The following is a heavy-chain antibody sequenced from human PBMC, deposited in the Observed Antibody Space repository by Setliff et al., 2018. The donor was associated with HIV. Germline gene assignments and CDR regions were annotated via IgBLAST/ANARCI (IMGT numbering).Heavy chain of an antibody. J-gene: IGHJ6*03. D-gene: IGHD3-16*01. CDR1: GFTFSSYW. CDR2: INSDGSST. CDR3: ARAGDWGSRYGYNCLDV. V-gene: IGHV3-74*03. Sequence: PGGSLRFSCAASGFTFSSYWMHWVRQAPGKGLVWVARINSDGSSTKYADSVKGRFTISRDNARNTLYLQMNSLRVEDTAVYYCARAGDWGSRYGYNCLDVWGKGTTVTVSS.